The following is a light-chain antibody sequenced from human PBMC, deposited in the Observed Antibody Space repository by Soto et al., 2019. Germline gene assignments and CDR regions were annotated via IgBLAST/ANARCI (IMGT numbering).Light chain of an antibody. CDR3: SSYTTSSILAI. CDR2: EVN. CDR1: SSDIGGYNF. V-gene: IGLV2-14*01. J-gene: IGLJ2*01. Sequence: QSALTQPASVSGSPGQSITISCIGTSSDIGGYNFVSWYHQHPCKAPKLLIYEVNNRPSGVSNRFSGSKSGSTASLTISGHQSEDEGDYYCSSYTTSSILAIFGGGTKLAVL.